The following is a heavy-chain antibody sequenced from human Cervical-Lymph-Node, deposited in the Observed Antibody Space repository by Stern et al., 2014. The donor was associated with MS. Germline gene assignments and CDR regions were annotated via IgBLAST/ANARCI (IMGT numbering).Heavy chain of an antibody. Sequence: QVQLQESGSEVKKPGASVKVSCKASEYTHNNYLIHWVRQAPGQRPDWMGVINPSGATNYAQKVQDRGTMTTDASTSTFYMELSRLRSENTAVYYCAVRYCSGGRCYSVPDVWGQGTTVIVSS. CDR2: INPSGAT. D-gene: IGHD2-15*01. J-gene: IGHJ6*02. CDR1: EYTHNNYL. V-gene: IGHV1-46*02. CDR3: AVRYCSGGRCYSVPDV.